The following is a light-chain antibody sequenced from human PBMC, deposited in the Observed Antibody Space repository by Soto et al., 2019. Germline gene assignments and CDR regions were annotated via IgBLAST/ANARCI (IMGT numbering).Light chain of an antibody. V-gene: IGKV3-20*01. CDR1: QSVSSSY. Sequence: EIVLTQSPRTLSLSPGERATLSCRASQSVSSSYLAWYQQKPGQAPRPLIYGASNRATGIPDRFSGSGSGTDFTLTITTLEPEDFAVYYCQQYGGSPGAFGQGTKVEI. CDR2: GAS. J-gene: IGKJ1*01. CDR3: QQYGGSPGA.